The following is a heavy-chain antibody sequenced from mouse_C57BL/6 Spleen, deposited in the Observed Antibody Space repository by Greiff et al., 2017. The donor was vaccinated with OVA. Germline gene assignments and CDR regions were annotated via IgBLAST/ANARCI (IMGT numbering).Heavy chain of an antibody. CDR3: ARRYYGSSYWYFDV. V-gene: IGHV1-47*01. Sequence: QVQLQQSWAELVKPGASVKMSCKASGYTFTTYPIEWMKQNHGKSLEWIGNFHPYNDDTKYNEKFKGKATLTVEKSSSTVYLELSRLTSDDSAVYYCARRYYGSSYWYFDVWGTGTTVTVSS. D-gene: IGHD1-1*01. CDR2: FHPYNDDT. J-gene: IGHJ1*03. CDR1: GYTFTTYP.